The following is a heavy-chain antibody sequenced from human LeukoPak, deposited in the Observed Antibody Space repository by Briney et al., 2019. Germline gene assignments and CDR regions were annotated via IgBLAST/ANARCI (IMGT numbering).Heavy chain of an antibody. CDR3: ASSGFGKFDY. V-gene: IGHV4-59*01. Sequence: SETLSLTCTVSGGSISSYYWSWIRQPPGKGLEWIGYIYYSGSTNYNPSLKSRVTISVDTSKNQFSLKLSSVTAADTAVYYCASSGFGKFDYWGQGTLVTVSS. J-gene: IGHJ4*02. D-gene: IGHD3-10*01. CDR2: IYYSGST. CDR1: GGSISSYY.